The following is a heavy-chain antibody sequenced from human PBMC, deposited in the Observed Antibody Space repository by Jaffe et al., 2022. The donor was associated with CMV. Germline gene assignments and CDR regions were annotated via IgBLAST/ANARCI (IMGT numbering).Heavy chain of an antibody. J-gene: IGHJ4*02. CDR1: GFTFSSYA. D-gene: IGHD3-22*01. Sequence: EVQLLESGGGLVQPGGSLRLSCAASGFTFSSYAMSWVRQAPGKGLEWVSAISGSGGSTYYADSVKGRFTISRDNSKNTLYLQMNSLRAEDTAVYYCAKEGVRYYYDSSGYYYFDYWGQGTLVTVSS. V-gene: IGHV3-23*01. CDR3: AKEGVRYYYDSSGYYYFDY. CDR2: ISGSGGST.